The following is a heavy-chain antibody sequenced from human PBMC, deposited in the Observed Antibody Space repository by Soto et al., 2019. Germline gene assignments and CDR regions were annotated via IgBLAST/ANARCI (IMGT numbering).Heavy chain of an antibody. J-gene: IGHJ4*02. V-gene: IGHV3-11*01. Sequence: LRLSCAASGFTFSDYYMSWIRQAPGKGLEWVSYISSSGTTIFYADSLRGRFTISRDNAKKSLYLQMNSLRGGDTAVYYCAREPSNWNYCFDYWGQGTLVTVSS. D-gene: IGHD1-7*01. CDR2: ISSSGTTI. CDR3: AREPSNWNYCFDY. CDR1: GFTFSDYY.